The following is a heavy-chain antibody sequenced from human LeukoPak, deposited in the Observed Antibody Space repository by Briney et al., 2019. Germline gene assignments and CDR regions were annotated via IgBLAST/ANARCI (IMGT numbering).Heavy chain of an antibody. CDR3: ARGFPHSYGVYFYYYMDV. CDR2: INRSGST. D-gene: IGHD5-18*01. Sequence: PSETLSLTCAVYGGSFSGYYWSWIRQPPGKRLEWIGEINRSGSTNYNPSLKSRVTISVDTSKNQFSLNLSSVTAADTAVYYCARGFPHSYGVYFYYYMDVWGKGTTVTVSS. V-gene: IGHV4-34*01. J-gene: IGHJ6*03. CDR1: GGSFSGYY.